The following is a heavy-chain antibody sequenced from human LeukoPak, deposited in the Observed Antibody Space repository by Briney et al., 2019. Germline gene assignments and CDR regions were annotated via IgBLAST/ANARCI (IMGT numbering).Heavy chain of an antibody. CDR2: IKQDGSEK. CDR3: AKDPGYYGSGSFLN. Sequence: GGSLRLSCVASGFTFSGYWMTWVRQAPGKGLEWVANIKQDGSEKYYVDSVRGRFTISRDNAKNSLFLHMNSLRAEDTAVYYCAKDPGYYGSGSFLNWGQGTLVTVSS. D-gene: IGHD3-10*01. CDR1: GFTFSGYW. V-gene: IGHV3-7*01. J-gene: IGHJ4*02.